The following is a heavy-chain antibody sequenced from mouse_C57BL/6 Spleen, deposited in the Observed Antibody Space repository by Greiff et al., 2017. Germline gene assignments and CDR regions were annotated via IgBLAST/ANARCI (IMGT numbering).Heavy chain of an antibody. Sequence: VKLQESGPGLVQPSQRLSITCTVSGFSFTSYGVHWVRQSPGKGLEWLGMIWSGGSTDYNAAFISRLSISKDNSKSQVFFKMNSLQADETAIYYCARNLGYYSSSLYYYAMCYWGKGTSVTVSS. CDR2: IWSGGST. CDR1: GFSFTSYG. V-gene: IGHV2-2*01. J-gene: IGHJ4*01. D-gene: IGHD2-5*01. CDR3: ARNLGYYSSSLYYYAMCY.